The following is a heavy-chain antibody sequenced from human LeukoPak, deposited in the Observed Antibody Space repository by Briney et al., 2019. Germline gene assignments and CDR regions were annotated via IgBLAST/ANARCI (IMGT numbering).Heavy chain of an antibody. CDR1: GFTFSSYA. CDR2: ISYDGSNK. D-gene: IGHD1-26*01. Sequence: GGSLRLSCAASGFTFSSYAMHWVRQAPGKGLEWVAVISYDGSNKYYADSVKGRFTISRDNSKNTLYLQMNSLRAEDTAVYYCAGGESYFGLTTPFDYWGRGTLVTVSS. V-gene: IGHV3-30*04. J-gene: IGHJ4*02. CDR3: AGGESYFGLTTPFDY.